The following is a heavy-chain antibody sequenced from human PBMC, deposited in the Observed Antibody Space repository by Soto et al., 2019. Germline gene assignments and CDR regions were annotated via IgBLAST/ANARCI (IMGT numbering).Heavy chain of an antibody. CDR3: AREAAAGPFDY. Sequence: QVQLVESGGGVVQPGRSLRLSCAASGFTFSSYAMHWVRQAPGKGLEWVAVISYDGSNKYYADSVKGRFTISRDNSKNTLYLQMNSLRADDTAVYYCAREAAAGPFDYWGQGTLVTVSS. J-gene: IGHJ4*02. CDR1: GFTFSSYA. D-gene: IGHD6-13*01. V-gene: IGHV3-30-3*01. CDR2: ISYDGSNK.